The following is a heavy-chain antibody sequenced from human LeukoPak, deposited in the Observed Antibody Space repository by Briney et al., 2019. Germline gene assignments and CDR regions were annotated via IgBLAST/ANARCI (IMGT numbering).Heavy chain of an antibody. CDR3: AGRVTGYSSGYVY. V-gene: IGHV3-23*01. CDR2: ISGSAHKI. CDR1: GFTFSSYA. D-gene: IGHD5-18*01. Sequence: GGSLRLSCAASGFTFSSYAVSWVRQAPEKGLDWVSVISGSAHKIRYADSVKGRFTNSRDNSENIVYLQMNNLRAEDTAVYYCAGRVTGYSSGYVYWGQGTLVTVSS. J-gene: IGHJ4*02.